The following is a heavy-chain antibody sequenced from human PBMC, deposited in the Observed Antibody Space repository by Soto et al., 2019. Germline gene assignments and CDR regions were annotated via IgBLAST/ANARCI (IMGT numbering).Heavy chain of an antibody. J-gene: IGHJ6*03. V-gene: IGHV3-74*01. CDR2: INSDGSST. CDR3: ARDNIYGVVIPYYYYMDV. D-gene: IGHD3-3*01. CDR1: GFTFSSYW. Sequence: GGSLRLSCAASGFTFSSYWMHWVRQAPGKGLVWVSRINSDGSSTSYADSVKGRFTISRDNATNTLYLQMNSLRAEDTAVYYCARDNIYGVVIPYYYYMDVWGKGTTVTVSS.